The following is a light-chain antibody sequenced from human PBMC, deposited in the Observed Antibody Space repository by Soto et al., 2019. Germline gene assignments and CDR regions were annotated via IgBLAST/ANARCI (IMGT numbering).Light chain of an antibody. Sequence: DIQMTQSPSTLSASVGDRVTITCRASQSISSWLDWYQQKPGKAPKLLIYDASSLESGVPSRFSGSGSGTEFTLTISSLPPDDFATYYCQQYNSYSITFGQGTRLEIK. CDR1: QSISSW. V-gene: IGKV1-5*01. J-gene: IGKJ5*01. CDR3: QQYNSYSIT. CDR2: DAS.